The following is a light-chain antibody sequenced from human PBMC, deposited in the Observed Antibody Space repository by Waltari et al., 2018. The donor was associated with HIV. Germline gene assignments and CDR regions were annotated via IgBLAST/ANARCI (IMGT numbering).Light chain of an antibody. CDR2: DVI. J-gene: IGLJ3*02. V-gene: IGLV2-14*03. CDR3: ASYTARSIPWV. CDR1: SSDIGGYNY. Sequence: QSALTQPASVSGSPGQSITISCTGTSSDIGGYNYVCWYQQQPGKPPKVLIYDVINRPSGISDLFSGSKSGSTASLTISGLQAEDEADYYCASYTARSIPWVFGGGTKLTVV.